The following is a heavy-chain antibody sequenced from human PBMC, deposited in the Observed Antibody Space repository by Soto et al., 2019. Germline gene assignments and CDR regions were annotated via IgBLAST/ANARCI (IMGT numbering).Heavy chain of an antibody. J-gene: IGHJ6*02. D-gene: IGHD6-13*01. CDR3: ARDRSSWSYYYYYGMDV. CDR1: GYTFTSYG. V-gene: IGHV1-18*01. CDR2: ISAYNGNT. Sequence: ASVKVSCKASGYTFTSYGISWVRQAPGQGLEWMGWISAYNGNTNYAQQLQGRVTMITDTSTSTAYMELRSLRSDDTAVYYCARDRSSWSYYYYYGMDVWGQGTTVTVSS.